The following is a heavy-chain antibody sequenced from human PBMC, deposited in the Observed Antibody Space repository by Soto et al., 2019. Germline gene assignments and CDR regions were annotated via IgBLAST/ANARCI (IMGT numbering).Heavy chain of an antibody. V-gene: IGHV4-59*01. CDR3: AREKQWPPVGIDI. J-gene: IGHJ3*02. D-gene: IGHD7-27*01. CDR1: GGSISSYY. Sequence: SETLSLTCTVSGGSISSYYWSWIRQPPGKGLEWIGYIYYSGSTNYNPSLKSRVTISVDTSKNQFSLKLSSVTAADTAVYYCAREKQWPPVGIDIWGQGTMVTVSS. CDR2: IYYSGST.